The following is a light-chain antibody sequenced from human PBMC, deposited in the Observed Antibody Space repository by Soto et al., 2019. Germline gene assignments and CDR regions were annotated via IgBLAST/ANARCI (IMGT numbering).Light chain of an antibody. CDR2: EVS. J-gene: IGLJ2*01. CDR3: TSYTSSTTLVV. CDR1: SSDVGGYNY. Sequence: QSALTQPASVSGSPGQSITISCTGTSSDVGGYNYVSWYQQHPGKAPKLMIYEVSNRPSGVSNRFSGSTSGNTASLTISGLQAEDEADYYCTSYTSSTTLVVFGGGTKLTVL. V-gene: IGLV2-14*01.